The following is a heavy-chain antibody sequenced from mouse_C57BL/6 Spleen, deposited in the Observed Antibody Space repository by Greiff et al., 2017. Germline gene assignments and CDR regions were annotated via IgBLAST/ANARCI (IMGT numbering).Heavy chain of an antibody. V-gene: IGHV1-9*01. Sequence: QVQLQQSGAELMKPGASVKLSCKATGYTFTGYWIEWVKQRPGHGLEWIGEILPGSGSTNYNEQFKGKATFTADTSSNTAYMQLSSLTTEDSAIYYCARSSFITTVVATNYYAMDYWGQGTSVTVSS. CDR3: ARSSFITTVVATNYYAMDY. D-gene: IGHD1-1*01. CDR2: ILPGSGST. CDR1: GYTFTGYW. J-gene: IGHJ4*01.